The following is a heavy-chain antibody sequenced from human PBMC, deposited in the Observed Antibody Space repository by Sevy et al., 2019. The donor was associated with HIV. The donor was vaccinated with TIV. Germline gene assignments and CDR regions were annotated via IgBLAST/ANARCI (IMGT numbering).Heavy chain of an antibody. CDR1: GFSFSYYG. J-gene: IGHJ6*02. D-gene: IGHD1-26*01. CDR3: ANAYSGSYSHSYLYALDV. CDR2: ISHDGINE. Sequence: GGSLRLSCIGSGFSFSYYGIHWVRQSPGKGLDWVALISHDGINEYYADSVKGRFTITRDNTKNTVYLEMNSLRNEDTAIYFCANAYSGSYSHSYLYALDVWGQGTTVTVSS. V-gene: IGHV3-30*18.